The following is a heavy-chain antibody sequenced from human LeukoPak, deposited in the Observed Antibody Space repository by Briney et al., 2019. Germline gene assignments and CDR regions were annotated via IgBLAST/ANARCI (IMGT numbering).Heavy chain of an antibody. Sequence: RPSETLSLTCTVSGYSISSGYYWGWIRQPPGKGLEWIGSIYHSGSTYYNPSLNSRVTISVDTSKNQFSLKLSSVTAADTAVYYCARLYSGGWFSDYWGQGTLVTASS. CDR1: GYSISSGYY. V-gene: IGHV4-38-2*02. CDR3: ARLYSGGWFSDY. J-gene: IGHJ4*02. D-gene: IGHD6-19*01. CDR2: IYHSGST.